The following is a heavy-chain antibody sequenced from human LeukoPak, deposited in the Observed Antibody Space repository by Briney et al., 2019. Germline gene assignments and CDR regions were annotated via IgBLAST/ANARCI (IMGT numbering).Heavy chain of an antibody. D-gene: IGHD5-24*01. Sequence: GGSLRLSCAASGFTFSSYSMNWVRQAPGKGLEWVSCISSSSTTIYYADSVKGRFTISRDNAKNSLYLQMNSLRAEDTAVYYCARDVDEMATIFDYWGQGTLVTVSS. J-gene: IGHJ4*02. V-gene: IGHV3-48*04. CDR3: ARDVDEMATIFDY. CDR1: GFTFSSYS. CDR2: ISSSSTTI.